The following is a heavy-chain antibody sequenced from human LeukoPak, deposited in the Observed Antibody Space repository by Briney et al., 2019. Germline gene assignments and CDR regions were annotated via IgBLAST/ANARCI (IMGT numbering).Heavy chain of an antibody. CDR2: IIPILGIA. D-gene: IGHD2-21*01. CDR1: GGTFSSYA. Sequence: SVKVSCKASGGTFSSYAISWVRQAPGQGLEWMGRIIPILGIANYAQKFQGRVTITADKSTSTAYMELSSLRSEDTAVYYCARDRIVVGYNWFDPWGQGTVVTVSS. CDR3: ARDRIVVGYNWFDP. V-gene: IGHV1-69*04. J-gene: IGHJ5*02.